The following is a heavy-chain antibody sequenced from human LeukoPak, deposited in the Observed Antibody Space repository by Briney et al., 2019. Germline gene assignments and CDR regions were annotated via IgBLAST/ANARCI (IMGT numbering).Heavy chain of an antibody. Sequence: GGSLRLSCAASGFTFSSYGMHWVRQAPGKGLEWVAVIWYDGSNEYHADSVKGRFTISRDNSKNTLYLQMNSLRAEDTAVYYCAGVAYSSNWYIDYWGQGTLVTVSS. CDR3: AGVAYSSNWYIDY. CDR1: GFTFSSYG. V-gene: IGHV3-33*08. CDR2: IWYDGSNE. D-gene: IGHD6-13*01. J-gene: IGHJ4*02.